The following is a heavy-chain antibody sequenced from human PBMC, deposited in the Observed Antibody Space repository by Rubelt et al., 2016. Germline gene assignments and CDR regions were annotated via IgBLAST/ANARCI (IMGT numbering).Heavy chain of an antibody. Sequence: VRLVESGGGLVQPGGSLRLSCAASGFTFSTYTMHWVALLSYDGGHEFYADSVKGRFTISRDNSKNTLALQMSSLRPEDTAVYYCAREPRSPGVWNWFDPWGQGTLVTVSS. CDR2: LSYDGGHE. D-gene: IGHD5/OR15-5a*01. CDR3: AREPRSPGVWNWFDP. V-gene: IGHV3-30*15. J-gene: IGHJ5*02. CDR1: GFTFSTYT.